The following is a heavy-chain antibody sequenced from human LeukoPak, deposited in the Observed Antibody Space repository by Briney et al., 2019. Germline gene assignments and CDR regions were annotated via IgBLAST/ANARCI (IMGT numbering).Heavy chain of an antibody. CDR3: VRGAGVPAATIFDY. CDR1: GGSISSYY. J-gene: IGHJ4*02. V-gene: IGHV4-59*01. CDR2: IYYSGST. Sequence: PSETLSLTCTVSGGSISSYYWSWIRQPPGKGLEWIGYIYYSGSTNYNPSLKSRVTISVDTSKNQFSLKLSSVTAADTAVYYCVRGAGVPAATIFDYWGQGTLVTVSS. D-gene: IGHD2-2*01.